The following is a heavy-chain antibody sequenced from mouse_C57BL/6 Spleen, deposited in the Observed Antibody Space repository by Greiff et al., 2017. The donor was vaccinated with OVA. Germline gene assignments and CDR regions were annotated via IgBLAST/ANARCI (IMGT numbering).Heavy chain of an antibody. V-gene: IGHV1-42*01. CDR2: INPSTGGT. Sequence: VQLQQSGPELVKPGASVKISCKASGYSFTGYYMNWVKQSPEKSLEWIGEINPSTGGTTYNQKFKAKATLTVDKSSSTAYMQLKSLTSEDSAVYYCARSTLDYAMDYWGQGTSVTVSS. D-gene: IGHD1-2*01. J-gene: IGHJ4*01. CDR1: GYSFTGYY. CDR3: ARSTLDYAMDY.